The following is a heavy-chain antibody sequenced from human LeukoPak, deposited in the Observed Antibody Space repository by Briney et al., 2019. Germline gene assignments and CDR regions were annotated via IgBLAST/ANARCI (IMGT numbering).Heavy chain of an antibody. CDR3: AISDHGGRNNWFDP. J-gene: IGHJ5*02. D-gene: IGHD4-23*01. CDR2: IYYSGST. Sequence: SETLSLTCTVSGRSISSLYWLWIRQPPGKGLEWIGYIYYSGSTNYNPSLKSRVTISVGTSKNQFSLKLSSVTAADTSVYYCAISDHGGRNNWFDPWGQGTLVTVSS. CDR1: GRSISSLY. V-gene: IGHV4-59*01.